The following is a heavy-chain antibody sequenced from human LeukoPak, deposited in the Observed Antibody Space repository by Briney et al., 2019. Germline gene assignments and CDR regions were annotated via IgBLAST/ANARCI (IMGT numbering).Heavy chain of an antibody. CDR1: GGSISSSSYY. CDR3: ARGGRVATVIYYYYYGMDV. CDR2: IYYSGST. D-gene: IGHD4-17*01. Sequence: SETLSLTCTVSGGSISSSSYYWGWIRQPPGKGLEWIGSIYYSGSTNYNPSLKSRVTISVDTSKNQFSLKLSSVTAADTAVYYCARGGRVATVIYYYYYGMDVWGQGTTVTVSS. V-gene: IGHV4-39*07. J-gene: IGHJ6*02.